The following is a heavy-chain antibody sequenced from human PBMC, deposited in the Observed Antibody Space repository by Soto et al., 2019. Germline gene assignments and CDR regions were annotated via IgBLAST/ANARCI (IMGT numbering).Heavy chain of an antibody. V-gene: IGHV1-69*06. CDR1: GGTFSSYA. CDR3: AREKWVVPPTGYYYYYDGMDV. J-gene: IGHJ6*02. Sequence: QVQLVQSGAEVKKPGSSVKVSCKASGGTFSSYAISWVRQAPGQGLEWMGGIIPIFGTANYAQKFQGRVTITADNSTSTTKMELSSLRSEDTAVYYCAREKWVVPPTGYYYYYDGMDVWGQGTTVTVSS. D-gene: IGHD2-2*01. CDR2: IIPIFGTA.